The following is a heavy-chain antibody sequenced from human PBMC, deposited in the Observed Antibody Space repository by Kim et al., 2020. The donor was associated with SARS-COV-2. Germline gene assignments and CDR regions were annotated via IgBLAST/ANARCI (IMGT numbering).Heavy chain of an antibody. J-gene: IGHJ4*02. D-gene: IGHD2-2*01. Sequence: QQFQGRVTITRDTSASTAYMELSSLRSEDTAVYYCARLFCSSTSCRRGDYWGQGTLVTVSS. V-gene: IGHV1-3*01. CDR3: ARLFCSSTSCRRGDY.